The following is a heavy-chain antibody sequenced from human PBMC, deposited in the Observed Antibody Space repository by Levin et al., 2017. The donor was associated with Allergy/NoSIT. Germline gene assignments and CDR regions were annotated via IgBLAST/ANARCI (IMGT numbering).Heavy chain of an antibody. CDR2: INEAGTDT. V-gene: IGHV3-23*01. D-gene: IGHD3-16*01. J-gene: IGHJ4*02. CDR3: GRPLGQRLIRGGGVAY. Sequence: PGGSLRLSCAASGFTFGSHAMNWVRQAPGKGLEWVSSINEAGTDTFFADSVKGRFTISRDNSKSTLYLQMNSLRADDTAVYFCGRPLGQRLIRGGGVAYWGQGTLVTVSS. CDR1: GFTFGSHA.